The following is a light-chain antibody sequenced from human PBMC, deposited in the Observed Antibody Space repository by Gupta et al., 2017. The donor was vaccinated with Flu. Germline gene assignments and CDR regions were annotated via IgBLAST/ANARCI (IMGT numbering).Light chain of an antibody. J-gene: IGLJ3*02. Sequence: QSALTQPASVSGSPGQSITISCTGPRSDVGGYKYVSWYQQHPGKAPKLMIYEVSNRPSGVSDRFSGSKSGNTASLIISGLQTEDEADYYCSSYTSVSTWVFGGGTKLTVL. CDR1: RSDVGGYKY. CDR3: SSYTSVSTWV. V-gene: IGLV2-14*01. CDR2: EVS.